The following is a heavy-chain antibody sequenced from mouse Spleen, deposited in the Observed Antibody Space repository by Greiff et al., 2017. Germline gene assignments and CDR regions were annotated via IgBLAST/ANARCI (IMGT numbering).Heavy chain of an antibody. D-gene: IGHD2-5*01. V-gene: IGHV1-55*01. Sequence: QVQLQQPGAELVKPGASVKMSCKASGYTFTSYWITWVKQRPGQGLEWIGDIYPGSGSTNYNEKFKSKATLTVDTSSSTAYMQLSSLTSEDSAVYYCAKGAYYSTRYWYFDVWGAGTTVTVSS. CDR2: IYPGSGST. CDR3: AKGAYYSTRYWYFDV. J-gene: IGHJ1*01. CDR1: GYTFTSYW.